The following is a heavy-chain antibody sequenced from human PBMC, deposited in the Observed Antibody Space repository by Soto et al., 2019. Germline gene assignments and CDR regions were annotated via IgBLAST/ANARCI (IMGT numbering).Heavy chain of an antibody. J-gene: IGHJ6*03. V-gene: IGHV4-31*03. CDR2: VYYSGST. Sequence: SETLSLTCTVSGGSISSGGYYWSWIRQHPGKGLEWIGYVYYSGSTYYNPSLKSRVTISVDTSKNQFSLKLSSVTAADTAVYYCARQAGEYSSSSGLYYYMAFWGKGTTVTVCS. CDR3: ARQAGEYSSSSGLYYYMAF. CDR1: GGSISSGGYY. D-gene: IGHD6-6*01.